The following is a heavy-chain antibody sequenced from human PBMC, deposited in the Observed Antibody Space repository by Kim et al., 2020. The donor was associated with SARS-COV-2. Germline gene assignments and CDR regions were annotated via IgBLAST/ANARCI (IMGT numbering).Heavy chain of an antibody. CDR1: GFAFSSFN. V-gene: IGHV3-21*01. D-gene: IGHD2-15*01. Sequence: GASLRLSCAASGFAFSSFNMNWVRQAPGKGLEWVSSISTSSYRFYADSVKGRFTISRDNAQNLLYLQMNSLRAEDTAIYYCASEDCSDSTCYYWGQGALVTVSS. CDR2: ISTSSYR. J-gene: IGHJ4*02. CDR3: ASEDCSDSTCYY.